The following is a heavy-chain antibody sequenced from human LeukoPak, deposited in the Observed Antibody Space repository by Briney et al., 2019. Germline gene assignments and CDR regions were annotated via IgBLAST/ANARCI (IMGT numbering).Heavy chain of an antibody. Sequence: PGGSLRLSCAASGFTFTNYWMSWVRQAPGKGLELVANIKQDRSEKYYVDSVKGRFTISRDNAKNSLYLQMNSLRAEDTAVYYCARDQEVIVGAIGNWFDPWGQGTLVTVSS. V-gene: IGHV3-7*01. CDR1: GFTFTNYW. J-gene: IGHJ5*02. D-gene: IGHD1-26*01. CDR3: ARDQEVIVGAIGNWFDP. CDR2: IKQDRSEK.